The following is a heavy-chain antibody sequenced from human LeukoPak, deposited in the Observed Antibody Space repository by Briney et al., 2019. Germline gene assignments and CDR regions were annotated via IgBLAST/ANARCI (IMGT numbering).Heavy chain of an antibody. CDR3: ARGGPGALAVAGLY. Sequence: LGASVKVSYKASGYTFTSYGISWVRQAPGQGLEWRGWICAYNGNTNYAQKLQGRVTMTTDTSTSTAYMELRSLRSDDTAVYYCARGGPGALAVAGLYSGQGTLVTVSS. D-gene: IGHD6-19*01. CDR2: ICAYNGNT. J-gene: IGHJ4*02. CDR1: GYTFTSYG. V-gene: IGHV1-18*01.